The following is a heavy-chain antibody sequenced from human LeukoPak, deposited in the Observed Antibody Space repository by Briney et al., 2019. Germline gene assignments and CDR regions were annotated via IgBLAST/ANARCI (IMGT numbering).Heavy chain of an antibody. V-gene: IGHV3-23*01. D-gene: IGHD3-9*01. CDR3: ARGLVINDAFDI. Sequence: GGSLRLSCAASGFTFSSYAMSWVRQAPGKGLEWVSAISGSGGSTYYADSVRGRFTISRDNSKNTLYLQMNSLRAEDTAVYYCARGLVINDAFDIWGQGTMVTVSS. J-gene: IGHJ3*02. CDR2: ISGSGGST. CDR1: GFTFSSYA.